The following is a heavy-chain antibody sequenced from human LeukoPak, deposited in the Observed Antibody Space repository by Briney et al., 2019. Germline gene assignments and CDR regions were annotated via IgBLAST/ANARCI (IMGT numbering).Heavy chain of an antibody. CDR1: GGSISSYY. CDR3: ARLVSAGSNYVWFDP. V-gene: IGHV4-4*09. D-gene: IGHD4-11*01. J-gene: IGHJ5*02. CDR2: IYTSGST. Sequence: SETLSLTCTVSGGSISSYYWSWIRQPPGKGLEWIGYIYTSGSTNYNPSLKSRVTISVDTSKNQFSLKLSSVTAADTAVYYCARLVSAGSNYVWFDPWGQGTLVTVSS.